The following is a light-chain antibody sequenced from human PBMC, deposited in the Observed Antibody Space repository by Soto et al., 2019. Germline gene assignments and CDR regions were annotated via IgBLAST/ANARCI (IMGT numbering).Light chain of an antibody. V-gene: IGKV1-39*01. CDR1: QTIHTS. CDR2: GAT. CDR3: QESFSPLWGT. Sequence: DIQMTQSPSSLSASVGDRVTITCQTSQTIHTSLNWYQQKPGRAPKLLIYGATNLQSGVPFRFSGGGSGTDFTLTISSLEPEEFATYYCQESFSPLWGTCGQGTKVEIK. J-gene: IGKJ1*01.